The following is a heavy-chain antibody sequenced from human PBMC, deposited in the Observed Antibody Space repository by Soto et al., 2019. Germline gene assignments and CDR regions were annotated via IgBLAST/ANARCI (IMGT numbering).Heavy chain of an antibody. D-gene: IGHD1-26*01. CDR2: IYYSGST. Sequence: PSETLSLTCTFSGGSISSSSYSWAWIRQPPGKGLEWIGSIYYSGSTYYNPSLKSRVTISVHTSKNQFSLKLSSVTAADTAVYYCARHGATSAVAAATMSSDLWGRGTLAPVSS. CDR3: ARHGATSAVAAATMSSDL. J-gene: IGHJ2*01. CDR1: GGSISSSSYS. V-gene: IGHV4-39*01.